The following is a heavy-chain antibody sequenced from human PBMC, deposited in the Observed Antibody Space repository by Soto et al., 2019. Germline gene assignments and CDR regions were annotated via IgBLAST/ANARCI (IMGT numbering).Heavy chain of an antibody. CDR3: AKDLGGRRPYYYYYGMDV. Sequence: GGSLRLSCAASGFTFSSYGMHWVRQAPGKGLEWVAVISYDGSNKYYADSVKGRFTISRDNSKNTLYLQMNSLRAEDTAVYYCAKDLGGRRPYYYYYGMDVWGQGTTVTVSS. V-gene: IGHV3-30*18. D-gene: IGHD1-1*01. J-gene: IGHJ6*02. CDR1: GFTFSSYG. CDR2: ISYDGSNK.